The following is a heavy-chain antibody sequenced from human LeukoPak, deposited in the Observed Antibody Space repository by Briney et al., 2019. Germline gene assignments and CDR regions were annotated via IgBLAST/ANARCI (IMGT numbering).Heavy chain of an antibody. CDR3: AKAFDYNGLRGEGGSFDC. CDR1: GFNFSKND. V-gene: IGHV3-13*01. D-gene: IGHD4-11*01. CDR2: IGVGGDT. Sequence: GGSLRLSCVASGFNFSKNDMHWVRQTTERGLEWVSAIGVGGDTYYADPVKGRFTISRENGKNSVYLQVNSLRAGDTALYFCAKAFDYNGLRGEGGSFDCWGQGALVTVSS. J-gene: IGHJ4*02.